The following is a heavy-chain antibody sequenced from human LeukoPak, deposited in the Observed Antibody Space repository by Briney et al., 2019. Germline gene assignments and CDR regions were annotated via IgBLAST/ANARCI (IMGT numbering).Heavy chain of an antibody. D-gene: IGHD2-2*01. Sequence: GASVKVSCKASGYTFTSYDINWVRQATGQGLEWMGWMNPNSGNTGYAQKFQGRVTMTRNTSISTAYMELSSLRSEDTAVYYCASGQIGNQLPQDAFDIWGQGTMVTVSS. J-gene: IGHJ3*02. CDR1: GYTFTSYD. V-gene: IGHV1-8*01. CDR3: ASGQIGNQLPQDAFDI. CDR2: MNPNSGNT.